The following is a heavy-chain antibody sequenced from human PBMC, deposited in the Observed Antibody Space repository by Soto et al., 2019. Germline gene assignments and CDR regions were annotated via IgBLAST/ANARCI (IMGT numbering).Heavy chain of an antibody. CDR1: GGSISSGGYY. CDR3: ARERRWLQYVL. Sequence: SETLSLTCTVSGGSISSGGYYWSWIRQHPGKGLEWIGYIYYSGSTYYNPPLKSRVTISVDTSKNQFSLKLSSVTAADTAVYYCARERRWLQYVLWGQGTLVTVSS. V-gene: IGHV4-31*03. J-gene: IGHJ4*02. D-gene: IGHD3-10*02. CDR2: IYYSGST.